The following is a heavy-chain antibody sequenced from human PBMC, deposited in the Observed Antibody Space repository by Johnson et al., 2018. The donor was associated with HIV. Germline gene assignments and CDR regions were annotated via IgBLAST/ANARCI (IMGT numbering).Heavy chain of an antibody. V-gene: IGHV3-13*01. CDR3: ARDLYYYDSSDYYSNAFDI. CDR2: IGTAGDT. J-gene: IGHJ3*02. CDR1: GFTFDDYT. Sequence: VQLVESGGVVVQPGGSLRLSCAASGFTFDDYTMHWVRQAPGKGLEWVSAIGTAGDTYYPGTVKGRFTISRENAKNSLYLQMNSLRAEDTAMYYCARDLYYYDSSDYYSNAFDIWGPGTMVTVSS. D-gene: IGHD3-22*01.